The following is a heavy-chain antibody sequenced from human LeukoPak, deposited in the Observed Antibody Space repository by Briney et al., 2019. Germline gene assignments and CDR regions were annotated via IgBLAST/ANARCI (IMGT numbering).Heavy chain of an antibody. CDR3: ARQGFRSTWFDP. Sequence: SETLSLTCTVSGGSVSSTSYYRGWIRQPPGKGLEWIGSFYYSGSSYYNPSLKSRVTISVDTSKNQFSLKVNSVTAADTAVYYCARQGFRSTWFDPWGQGTLVTVSS. V-gene: IGHV4-39*01. J-gene: IGHJ5*02. CDR1: GGSVSSTSYY. CDR2: FYYSGSS.